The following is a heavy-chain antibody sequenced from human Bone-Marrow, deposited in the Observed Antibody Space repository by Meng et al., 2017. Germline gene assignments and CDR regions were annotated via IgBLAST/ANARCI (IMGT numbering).Heavy chain of an antibody. D-gene: IGHD3-9*01. CDR3: ARGSHYDILTGQIYAFDI. CDR2: IIPIFGTA. CDR1: GGSFSSYA. Sequence: SVKVSCKACGGSFSSYAISWVRQAPGQGLEWMGGIIPIFGTANYAQKFQGRVTITADKSTSTAYMELSSLRSEDTAVYYCARGSHYDILTGQIYAFDIWGQGTMVTVSS. V-gene: IGHV1-69*06. J-gene: IGHJ3*02.